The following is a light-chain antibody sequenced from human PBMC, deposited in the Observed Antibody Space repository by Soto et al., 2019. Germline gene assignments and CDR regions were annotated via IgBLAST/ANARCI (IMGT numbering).Light chain of an antibody. Sequence: AIRMTQSPSSLSASTGDRVTITCRASQGISSYLAWYQQKPGKAPKLLIYAESTLQRGVPSRFSGCGSGTDFTFTISCLQSEDFATYDCQQYYSYPWTFGQGTNVEIK. CDR1: QGISSY. CDR3: QQYYSYPWT. J-gene: IGKJ1*01. V-gene: IGKV1-8*01. CDR2: AES.